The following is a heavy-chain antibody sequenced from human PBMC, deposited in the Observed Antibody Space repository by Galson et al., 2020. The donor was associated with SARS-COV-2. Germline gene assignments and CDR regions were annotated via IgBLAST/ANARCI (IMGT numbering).Heavy chain of an antibody. D-gene: IGHD5-18*01. V-gene: IGHV3-7*01. CDR3: ATGKYTSPY. J-gene: IGHJ4*02. Sequence: GESPKISCTASGLAFRSYWMTWVSQAPGTGLEWVATIHQDGSEKYYVDSVKGRFAISRDNAKNSLFLQMNSLRAEDTAVYYCATGKYTSPYWGQGALVTVSS. CDR2: IHQDGSEK. CDR1: GLAFRSYW.